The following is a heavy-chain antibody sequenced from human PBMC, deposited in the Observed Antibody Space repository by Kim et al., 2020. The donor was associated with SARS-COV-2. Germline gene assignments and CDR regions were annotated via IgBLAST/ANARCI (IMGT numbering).Heavy chain of an antibody. CDR1: GYTFTSYA. CDR3: ARGALSSFVIVVVAATLDY. CDR2: INAGNGNT. Sequence: ASVKVSCKASGYTFTSYAIHWVRQAPGQRLEWLGWINAGNGNTRYSQKFQGRVTITRDTSASTAYMELSSLRSEDTAVYYCARGALSSFVIVVVAATLDYWGQGTLVTVSS. J-gene: IGHJ4*02. V-gene: IGHV1-3*01. D-gene: IGHD2-15*01.